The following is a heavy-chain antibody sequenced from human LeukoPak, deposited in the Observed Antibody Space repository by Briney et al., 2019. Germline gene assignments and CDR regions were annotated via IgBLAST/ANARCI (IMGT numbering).Heavy chain of an antibody. Sequence: GGSLRLSCAASGFTFSSYGMHWVRQAPGKGLEWVAFIRYDGSNKYYADSVKGRFTISRDNSKNTLYLQMNSLRAEDTAVYYCARDGYCTNGVCYTADYWGQGTLVTVSS. J-gene: IGHJ4*02. CDR3: ARDGYCTNGVCYTADY. CDR1: GFTFSSYG. CDR2: IRYDGSNK. D-gene: IGHD2-8*01. V-gene: IGHV3-30*02.